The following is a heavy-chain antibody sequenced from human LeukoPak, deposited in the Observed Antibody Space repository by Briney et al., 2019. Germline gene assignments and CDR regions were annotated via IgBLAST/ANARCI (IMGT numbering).Heavy chain of an antibody. CDR2: IKQDGSDK. CDR1: GFSFSSYW. J-gene: IGHJ4*02. D-gene: IGHD4-23*01. Sequence: QSGGSLRLSCAASGFSFSSYWMSWVRQAPGKGLEWVANIKQDGSDKYYLTSVRGRFTISRDNAKNSLFLQMNSLRVEDTAAYYCARGGGHLDCWGQGTLVTVSS. V-gene: IGHV3-7*03. CDR3: ARGGGHLDC.